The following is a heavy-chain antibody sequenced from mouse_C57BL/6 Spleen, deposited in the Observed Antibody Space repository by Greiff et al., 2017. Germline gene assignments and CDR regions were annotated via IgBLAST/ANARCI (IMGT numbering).Heavy chain of an antibody. J-gene: IGHJ1*03. D-gene: IGHD2-1*01. CDR1: GYSFTGYF. CDR2: INPYNGDT. CDR3: ARAYGNYGDWYFDV. Sequence: VQLQQSGPELVKPGDSVKISCKASGYSFTGYFMNWVMQSHGKSLEWIGRINPYNGDTFYNQKFKGKATLTVDKSSSTAHMELRSLTSEDSAVYYCARAYGNYGDWYFDVWGTGTTVTVSS. V-gene: IGHV1-20*01.